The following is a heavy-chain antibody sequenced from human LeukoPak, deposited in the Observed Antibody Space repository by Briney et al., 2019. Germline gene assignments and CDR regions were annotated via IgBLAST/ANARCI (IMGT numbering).Heavy chain of an antibody. D-gene: IGHD2-15*01. V-gene: IGHV1-24*01. CDR3: ARVGGHCSGGTCTYYFDY. CDR2: FDPEDGET. Sequence: ASVKVSCKVSGYTLTELSMHWVRQAPGKGLEWMGGFDPEDGETIYAQKFQGRVTMTSDTSTSTVYMELSSLRSEDTAVYYCARVGGHCSGGTCTYYFDYWGQGTLVTVSS. J-gene: IGHJ4*02. CDR1: GYTLTELS.